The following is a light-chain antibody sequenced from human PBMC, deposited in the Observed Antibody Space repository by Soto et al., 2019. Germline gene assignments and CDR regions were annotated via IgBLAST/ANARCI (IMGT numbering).Light chain of an antibody. CDR1: QSVSSN. CDR3: QQYNNWPLT. J-gene: IGKJ4*01. Sequence: EIVMTQSPATLSVSPGERATLSCRASQSVSSNLAWYQQKPGQTPRLLIYDASSRATGNPARFSGRGSGTDFPLTISRLQSEDFPVYYCQQYNNWPLTFGGGTNVEIK. V-gene: IGKV3-15*01. CDR2: DAS.